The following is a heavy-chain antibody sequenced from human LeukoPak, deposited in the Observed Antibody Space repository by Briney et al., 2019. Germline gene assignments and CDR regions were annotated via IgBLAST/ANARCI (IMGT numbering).Heavy chain of an antibody. Sequence: TSETLSLTCTVSSGSISSYYWSCIPQPPGKGREWIGYIYYSGSTNYNPSLKSRVTISVDTSKNQFSLKLSSVTAADAAVYYCARVARSGIAAAYGGEGTLVTVSS. CDR3: ARVARSGIAAAY. D-gene: IGHD6-13*01. J-gene: IGHJ4*02. V-gene: IGHV4-59*01. CDR1: SGSISSYY. CDR2: IYYSGST.